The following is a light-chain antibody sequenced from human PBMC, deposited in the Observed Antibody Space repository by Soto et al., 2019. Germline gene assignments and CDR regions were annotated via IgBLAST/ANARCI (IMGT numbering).Light chain of an antibody. V-gene: IGLV1-40*01. Sequence: QSVLTQPPSVSGAPGQRVTISCTGSSSNIGAGYDVHWYQRLPGTATKLLIYGNSNRPSGVPDRFSGSKSGTSASLAITGLQAEDEADYYCQSYDSSLSGVVFGGGTKLTVL. CDR2: GNS. J-gene: IGLJ2*01. CDR3: QSYDSSLSGVV. CDR1: SSNIGAGYD.